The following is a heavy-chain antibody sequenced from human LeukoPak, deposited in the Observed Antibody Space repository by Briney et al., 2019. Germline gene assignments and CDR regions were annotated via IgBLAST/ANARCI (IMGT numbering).Heavy chain of an antibody. D-gene: IGHD5-12*01. CDR1: GGSISSYY. V-gene: IGHV4-59*01. J-gene: IGHJ4*02. Sequence: SETLSLTCTVSGGSISSYYWSWIRQPPGKGLEWIGYIYYSGSTNYNPSLKSRVTISVDTSKNQFSLKLSSVTAADTAVYYCAREVATKYYFDYWGQGTLVTVSS. CDR3: AREVATKYYFDY. CDR2: IYYSGST.